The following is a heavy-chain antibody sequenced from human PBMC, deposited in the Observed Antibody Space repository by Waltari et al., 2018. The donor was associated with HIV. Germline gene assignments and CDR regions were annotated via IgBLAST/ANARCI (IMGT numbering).Heavy chain of an antibody. D-gene: IGHD1-26*01. CDR3: ARDGVGDAAFDY. Sequence: QVQLLQSGPEVRKPGASVKVSCRASGYNFTGYYMHWVRQAPGQGLEWMGWINPNSGNTHLAQKFKGKVTMTRVTSIRTAYLEMRRVKSDDTAIYYCARDGVGDAAFDYWGQGTLVTVS. CDR2: INPNSGNT. J-gene: IGHJ4*02. CDR1: GYNFTGYY. V-gene: IGHV1-2*02.